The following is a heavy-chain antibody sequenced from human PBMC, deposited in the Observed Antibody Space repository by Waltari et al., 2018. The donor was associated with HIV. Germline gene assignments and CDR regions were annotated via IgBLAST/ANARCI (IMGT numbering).Heavy chain of an antibody. CDR2: MNPNSGNT. CDR1: GYTFTSYD. Sequence: QVQLVQSGAEVKKPGASVKVSCKASGYTFTSYDINWVRQATGQGLEWMGWMNPNSGNTGNAQKFQGRVTRTRNTSISTAYMELSSLRSEDTAVYYCARGVKVYYDSSGYGDYWGQGTLVTVSS. CDR3: ARGVKVYYDSSGYGDY. D-gene: IGHD3-22*01. J-gene: IGHJ4*02. V-gene: IGHV1-8*01.